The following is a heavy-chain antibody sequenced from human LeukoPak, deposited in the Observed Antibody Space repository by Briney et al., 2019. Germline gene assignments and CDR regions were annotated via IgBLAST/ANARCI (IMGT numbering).Heavy chain of an antibody. CDR1: GFTLSRHG. J-gene: IGHJ4*02. CDR3: AREASYSSSWATFDY. V-gene: IGHV3-48*01. D-gene: IGHD6-13*01. Sequence: GGSLRLSCAASGFTLSRHGMNWVRQAPGKGLEWVSFISSSGSTIYYADSVKGRFTISRDIAKNSLFLQMNSLRAEDTAVYYCAREASYSSSWATFDYWGQGALVTVSS. CDR2: ISSSGSTI.